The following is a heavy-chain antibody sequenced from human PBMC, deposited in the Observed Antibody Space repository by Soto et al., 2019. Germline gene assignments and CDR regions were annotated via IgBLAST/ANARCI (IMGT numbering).Heavy chain of an antibody. CDR1: GGSISSGGYY. CDR3: ARGGGEGSYFFYYYYGMDV. V-gene: IGHV4-31*03. Sequence: SETLSLTCTVSGGSISSGGYYWSWIRQHPGKGLEWIGYIYYSGSTYYNPSLKSRVTISVDTSKNQFSLKLSSVTAAYTAVYYCARGGGEGSYFFYYYYGMDVWGQGTTVTVSS. D-gene: IGHD1-26*01. J-gene: IGHJ6*02. CDR2: IYYSGST.